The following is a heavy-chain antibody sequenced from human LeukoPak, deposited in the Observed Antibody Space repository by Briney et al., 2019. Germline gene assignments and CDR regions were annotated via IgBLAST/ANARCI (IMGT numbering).Heavy chain of an antibody. Sequence: ASVKVSCKASGYTFTSYAMHWVRQAPGQRLEWMGWSNAGNGNTKYSQEFQGRVTITRDTSASTAYMELSRLRSDDTAVYYCARSGHRRYYYTSGPDYWGQGTLVTVSS. CDR2: SNAGNGNT. V-gene: IGHV1-3*02. D-gene: IGHD3-10*01. J-gene: IGHJ4*02. CDR3: ARSGHRRYYYTSGPDY. CDR1: GYTFTSYA.